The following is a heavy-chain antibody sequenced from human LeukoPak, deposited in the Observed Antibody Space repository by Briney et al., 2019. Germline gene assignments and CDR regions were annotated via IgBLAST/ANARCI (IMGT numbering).Heavy chain of an antibody. V-gene: IGHV1-18*01. J-gene: IGHJ6*03. CDR2: LSAYNGNT. Sequence: ASVKVSCKASGYTFTSYGISWVRQAPGQGLEWMGWLSAYNGNTNYAQKLQGRVTMTTDTSTSTAYMELRSLRSDDTAVYYCARNYYGSGSYYAYYYYMDVWGKGTTVTVPS. CDR1: GYTFTSYG. D-gene: IGHD3-10*01. CDR3: ARNYYGSGSYYAYYYYMDV.